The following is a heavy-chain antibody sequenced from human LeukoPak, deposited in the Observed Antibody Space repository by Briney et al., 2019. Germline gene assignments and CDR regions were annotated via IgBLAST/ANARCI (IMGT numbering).Heavy chain of an antibody. CDR1: GFTFSTYG. J-gene: IGHJ4*02. CDR2: ISYDGSNE. CDR3: AKSVVKYSSSWYRFDY. D-gene: IGHD6-13*01. V-gene: IGHV3-30*18. Sequence: GGSLRLSCVASGFTFSTYGMHWVRQAPGKGLEWVAVISYDGSNEYYADSVKGRFTISRDNSKNTLYLQMNSLRAEDTAVYYCAKSVVKYSSSWYRFDYWGQGTLVTVSS.